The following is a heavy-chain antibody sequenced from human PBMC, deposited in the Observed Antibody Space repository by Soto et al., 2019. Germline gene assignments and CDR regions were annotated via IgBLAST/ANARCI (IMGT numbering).Heavy chain of an antibody. D-gene: IGHD6-6*01. Sequence: SETLSLTCAVSGGSISSGGYSWSWIRQPPGKGLEWIGYIYHSGSTYYNPSLKSRVTISVDRSKNQFSLKLSSVTAADTAVYYCVAARSPQPYHYGMDVWGQGTTVTVS. CDR3: VAARSPQPYHYGMDV. CDR1: GGSISSGGYS. V-gene: IGHV4-30-2*01. J-gene: IGHJ6*02. CDR2: IYHSGST.